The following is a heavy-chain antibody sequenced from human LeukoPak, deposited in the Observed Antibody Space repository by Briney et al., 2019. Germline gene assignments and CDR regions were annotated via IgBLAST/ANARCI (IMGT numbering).Heavy chain of an antibody. J-gene: IGHJ4*02. CDR3: AKDPVVRGVQGFDY. V-gene: IGHV3-21*01. CDR1: GFTFSSYS. D-gene: IGHD3-10*01. Sequence: PGGSLRLSCAASGFTFSSYSMNWVRQAPGKGLEWVSSISSSSSYIYYADSVKGRFTISRDNAKNSLYLQMNSLRAEDTAVYYCAKDPVVRGVQGFDYWGQGTLVTVSS. CDR2: ISSSSSYI.